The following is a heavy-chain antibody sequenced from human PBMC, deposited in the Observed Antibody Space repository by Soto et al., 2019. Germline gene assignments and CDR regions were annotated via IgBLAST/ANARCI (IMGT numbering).Heavy chain of an antibody. Sequence: QVQLVESGGGVVQPGSSLRLSCAASGFTFSSYAMHWVRQAPGRGLEWGAVISYDGSNKYYADSVKGRFTISRDNSKNTLYLQMNSLRAEDTAVYYCARPLWRDDYNWGYFDLWGRGTLVTVSS. D-gene: IGHD4-4*01. J-gene: IGHJ2*01. CDR2: ISYDGSNK. CDR3: ARPLWRDDYNWGYFDL. V-gene: IGHV3-30-3*01. CDR1: GFTFSSYA.